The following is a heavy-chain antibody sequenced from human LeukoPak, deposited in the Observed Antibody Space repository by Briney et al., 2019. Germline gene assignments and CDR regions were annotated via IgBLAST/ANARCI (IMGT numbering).Heavy chain of an antibody. CDR1: GGTFSSYA. Sequence: GSSVKVSCKASGGTFSSYAISWVRQAPGQGLEWMGGIIPIFGTANYAQKFQGRVTITADKSTSTAYMELSSLRSEDTAVYYCARDSGYNWNYLGPKYYYYYMDVWGKGTTVTVSS. V-gene: IGHV1-69*06. J-gene: IGHJ6*03. CDR3: ARDSGYNWNYLGPKYYYYYMDV. D-gene: IGHD1-7*01. CDR2: IIPIFGTA.